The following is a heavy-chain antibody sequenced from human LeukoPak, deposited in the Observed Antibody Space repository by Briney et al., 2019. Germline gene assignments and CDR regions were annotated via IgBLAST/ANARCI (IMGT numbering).Heavy chain of an antibody. CDR2: ISSRSSYI. V-gene: IGHV3-21*01. CDR1: GFTFSSYS. CDR3: ARDPGSIAAH. J-gene: IGHJ4*02. Sequence: GGSLRLSCAASGFTFSSYSMNWVRQAPGKGLEWVSSISSRSSYIYYADSVKGRFTISRDNAKNSLYLQMNSLRAEDTAVYYCARDPGSIAAHWGQGTLVTVSS. D-gene: IGHD6-6*01.